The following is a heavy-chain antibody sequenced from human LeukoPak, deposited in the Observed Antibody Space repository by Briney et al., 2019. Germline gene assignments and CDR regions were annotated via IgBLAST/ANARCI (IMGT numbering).Heavy chain of an antibody. CDR3: ARGVTAAAGTDFDY. Sequence: PGGSLRLSCAASGFSFYNYWMTWVRQAPGKGLEWVSSISSSSSYIYYADSVKGRLTISRDNAKNSLYLQMNSLRAEDTAVYYCARGVTAAAGTDFDYWGQGTLVTVSS. D-gene: IGHD6-13*01. CDR2: ISSSSSYI. J-gene: IGHJ4*02. CDR1: GFSFYNYW. V-gene: IGHV3-21*01.